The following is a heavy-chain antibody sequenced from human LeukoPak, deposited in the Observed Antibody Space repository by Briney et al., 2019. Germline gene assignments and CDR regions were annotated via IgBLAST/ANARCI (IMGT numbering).Heavy chain of an antibody. CDR3: ARGAWGPNVRYFDY. V-gene: IGHV1-18*01. D-gene: IGHD3-16*01. CDR2: ISAYNGNT. Sequence: ASVKVSCKASGYTFTSYGISWVRQAPGQGLERMGWISAYNGNTNYAQKLQGRVAMTTDTSTSTAYMELRSLRSDDTAVYYCARGAWGPNVRYFDYWGQGILVSVSS. J-gene: IGHJ4*02. CDR1: GYTFTSYG.